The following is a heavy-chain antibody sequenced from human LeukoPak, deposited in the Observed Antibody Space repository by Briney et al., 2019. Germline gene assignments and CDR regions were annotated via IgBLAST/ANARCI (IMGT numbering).Heavy chain of an antibody. V-gene: IGHV3-23*01. Sequence: GGSLRLSCAASGFPFGNEAMGWVRQAPERGLEWVSTISPGGGTTYYADSVKGRFTISRDNSRNTLFVQMNSLSAEDTAVYYCAKVRSGSSDWALRIFDNWGQGTLVTVSS. D-gene: IGHD6-19*01. J-gene: IGHJ4*02. CDR3: AKVRSGSSDWALRIFDN. CDR1: GFPFGNEA. CDR2: ISPGGGTT.